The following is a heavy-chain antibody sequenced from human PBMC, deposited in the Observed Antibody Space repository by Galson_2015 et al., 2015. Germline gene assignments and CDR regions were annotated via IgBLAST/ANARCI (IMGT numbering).Heavy chain of an antibody. CDR3: VTDAPAVGACDSDY. CDR2: IKSKGAGGAR. V-gene: IGHV3-15*01. CDR1: GFTFTRAY. J-gene: IGHJ4*02. D-gene: IGHD3-16*01. Sequence: SLRLSCAASGFTFTRAYMSWIRQAPGKGLEWVAQIKSKGAGGARDYAAPVRSRFTISRVHATATIHLQMNSLQTEDTDMYYCVTDAPAVGACDSDYSGPGTLLTASS.